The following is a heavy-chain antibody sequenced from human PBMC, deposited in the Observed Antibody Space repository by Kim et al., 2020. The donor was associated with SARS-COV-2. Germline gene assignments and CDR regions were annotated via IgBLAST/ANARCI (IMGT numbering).Heavy chain of an antibody. CDR2: EN. V-gene: IGHV3-7*04. J-gene: IGHJ6*02. Sequence: ENYYADSVKGRFTISRDNANNSMNLQMGSLRGEDTAVYYCARNAYYNGLDVWGQGTTVTVS. CDR3: ARNAYYNGLDV.